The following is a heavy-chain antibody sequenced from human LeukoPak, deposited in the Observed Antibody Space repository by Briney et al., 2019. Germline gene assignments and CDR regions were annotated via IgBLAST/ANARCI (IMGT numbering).Heavy chain of an antibody. D-gene: IGHD1-1*01. Sequence: GASVKVSCKASGYTFINYYIHWVRQAPGQGLEWMGIINLSGGSTSYAQKFRGRVTMTRDTSTSTVYMELSSLRSEDTAVFYCARAQLQLSLTQHYFDYWGQGTLVTVSS. CDR3: ARAQLQLSLTQHYFDY. CDR1: GYTFINYY. J-gene: IGHJ4*02. V-gene: IGHV1-46*01. CDR2: INLSGGST.